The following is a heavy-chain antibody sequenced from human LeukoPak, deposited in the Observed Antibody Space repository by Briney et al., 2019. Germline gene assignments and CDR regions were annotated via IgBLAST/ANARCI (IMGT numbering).Heavy chain of an antibody. Sequence: GGSLRLSCAASGFTFSSYSLNWVRQAPGKGLEWVSFISTSSSYIYYADSVKGRFTISRDNARNSLYLQMNSLRAEDTAVYYCARDPGTTQTLHDAFDIWGQGTMVTVSS. J-gene: IGHJ3*02. V-gene: IGHV3-21*01. CDR1: GFTFSSYS. CDR2: ISTSSSYI. CDR3: ARDPGTTQTLHDAFDI. D-gene: IGHD1-7*01.